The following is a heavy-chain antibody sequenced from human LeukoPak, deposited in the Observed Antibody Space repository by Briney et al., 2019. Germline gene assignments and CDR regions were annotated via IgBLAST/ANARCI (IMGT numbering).Heavy chain of an antibody. CDR1: GFTFSSYW. CDR3: ARERGIAARRGANYFDY. D-gene: IGHD6-6*01. Sequence: GGSLRLSCAASGFTFSSYWMNWVRQAPGKGPEWVSYISSSSATIYYADSVKGRFTISRDNAKNSLYLQMNSLRAEDTAVYYCARERGIAARRGANYFDYWGQGTLVTVSS. V-gene: IGHV3-48*01. CDR2: ISSSSATI. J-gene: IGHJ4*02.